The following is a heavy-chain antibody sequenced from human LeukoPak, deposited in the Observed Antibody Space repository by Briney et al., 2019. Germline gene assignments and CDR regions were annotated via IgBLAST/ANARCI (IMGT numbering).Heavy chain of an antibody. CDR1: GDSCSSSSYY. CDR3: ARGVVEIDY. Sequence: PSETLSLTGTVSGDSCSSSSYYWGWIRQPPGKGLEWIGSIYYSGSTYYNPSLKSRVTISVDTSKNQFSLKLSSVTAADTAVYYCARGVVEIDYWGQGTLVTVSS. CDR2: IYYSGST. D-gene: IGHD2-15*01. J-gene: IGHJ4*02. V-gene: IGHV4-39*07.